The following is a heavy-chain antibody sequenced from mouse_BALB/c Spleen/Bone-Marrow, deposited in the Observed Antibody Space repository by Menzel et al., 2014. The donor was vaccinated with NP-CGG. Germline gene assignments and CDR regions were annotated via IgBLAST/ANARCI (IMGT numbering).Heavy chain of an antibody. Sequence: QVQLQQSGAELVKPGASVKPSCKTSGYTFTSYWIQWVKQRPGQGLGWIGEIFPGTGTTYYNEKFKGKATLTIDTSSSTAYMQLSSLPSEDSAVYFCASRDSSGYVPDYWGQGTTLTVSS. D-gene: IGHD3-2*01. V-gene: IGHV1S132*01. J-gene: IGHJ2*01. CDR1: GYTFTSYW. CDR2: IFPGTGTT. CDR3: ASRDSSGYVPDY.